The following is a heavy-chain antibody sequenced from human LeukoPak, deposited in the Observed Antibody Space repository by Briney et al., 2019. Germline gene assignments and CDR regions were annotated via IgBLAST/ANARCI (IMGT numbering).Heavy chain of an antibody. J-gene: IGHJ4*02. D-gene: IGHD3-22*01. CDR2: MNPNSGNT. CDR3: ARGGKDTMIEDADWGIDY. V-gene: IGHV1-8*01. CDR1: GYTFTSYD. Sequence: ASVKVSCKASGYTFTSYDINWVRQATGQGLEWMGWMNPNSGNTGYAQKFQGRVTMTRNTSISTAYMELSSLRSEDTAVYYCARGGKDTMIEDADWGIDYWSQGTLVTVSS.